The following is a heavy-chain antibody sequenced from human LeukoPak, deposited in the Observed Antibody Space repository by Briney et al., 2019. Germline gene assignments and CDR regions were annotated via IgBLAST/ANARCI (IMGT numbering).Heavy chain of an antibody. D-gene: IGHD3-10*01. CDR3: ARSVTMVRGVFDY. V-gene: IGHV5-51*01. J-gene: IGHJ4*02. CDR2: IYPGDSYT. Sequence: GIIYPGDSYTRYSPSFQGQVTISADKSISTAYLQWSSLKASDTAMYYCARSVTMVRGVFDYWGQGTLVTVSS.